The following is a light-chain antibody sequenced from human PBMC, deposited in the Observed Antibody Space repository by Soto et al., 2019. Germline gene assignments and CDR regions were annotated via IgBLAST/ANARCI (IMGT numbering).Light chain of an antibody. Sequence: QSVLTQPASVSGSPGQSITISCTGTSSDIGYYNYVSWYQQHPGKAPKVMIYDVSNRPSGVSNLFSCSKSANTASLTISGLQAEDEADYHCSAYTTSSTVVFGSGTKVTVL. J-gene: IGLJ1*01. CDR3: SAYTTSSTVV. CDR2: DVS. CDR1: SSDIGYYNY. V-gene: IGLV2-14*03.